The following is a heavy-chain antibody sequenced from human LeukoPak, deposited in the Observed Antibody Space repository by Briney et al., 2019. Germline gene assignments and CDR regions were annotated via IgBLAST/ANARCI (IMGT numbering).Heavy chain of an antibody. J-gene: IGHJ4*02. CDR3: AKDGGYYSQDY. CDR2: IRYDGSNK. Sequence: PGGSLRLSCAASGFTVSSNYMSWVRQAPGKGLGWVAFIRYDGSNKYYSYSVKGRFTISRDNSKNTLYLQMNSLRAEDTAMYYCAKDGGYYSQDYWGQGTLVTVSS. CDR1: GFTVSSNY. V-gene: IGHV3-30*02. D-gene: IGHD3-3*01.